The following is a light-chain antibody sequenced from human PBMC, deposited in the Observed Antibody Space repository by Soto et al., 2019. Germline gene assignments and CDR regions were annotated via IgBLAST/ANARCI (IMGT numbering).Light chain of an antibody. Sequence: EIVMTQSPATLSVSPGERATLSCRASQSISSDLAWFQQKPGQAPRLLIYGASITASSIPARFSGSGSGTEFTLTISSLHSEDFAVYYCQQYNQWPPRTFGQGTKVEIK. CDR3: QQYNQWPPRT. J-gene: IGKJ1*01. CDR2: GAS. V-gene: IGKV3-15*01. CDR1: QSISSD.